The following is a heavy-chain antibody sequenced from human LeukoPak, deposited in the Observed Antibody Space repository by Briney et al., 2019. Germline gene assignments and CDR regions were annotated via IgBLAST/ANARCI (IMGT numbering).Heavy chain of an antibody. D-gene: IGHD6-13*01. CDR1: GFTFSSYW. Sequence: GGSLRLSCAASGFTFSSYWMHWVRQAPGKGLVWVSRINSDGSSTSYADSVKGRFTISRDNAKNTLYLQMNSLRAEDTAVYYCARDRGYSSSWYYYYYMDVWGKGTTVTISS. CDR2: INSDGSST. CDR3: ARDRGYSSSWYYYYYMDV. J-gene: IGHJ6*03. V-gene: IGHV3-74*01.